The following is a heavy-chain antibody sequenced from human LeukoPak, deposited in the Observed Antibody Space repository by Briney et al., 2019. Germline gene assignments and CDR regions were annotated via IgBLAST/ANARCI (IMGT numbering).Heavy chain of an antibody. CDR1: GFTFSSHA. J-gene: IGHJ4*02. Sequence: AGGSLRLSCAASGFTFSSHALSWVRQAPGKGLEWVSSLSGSGYNTYYADSVKGRFTISRDNSKNTLYLQMNSLRAEDTAVYYCAKTLGYWGQGTLVTVSS. CDR3: AKTLGY. V-gene: IGHV3-23*01. CDR2: LSGSGYNT.